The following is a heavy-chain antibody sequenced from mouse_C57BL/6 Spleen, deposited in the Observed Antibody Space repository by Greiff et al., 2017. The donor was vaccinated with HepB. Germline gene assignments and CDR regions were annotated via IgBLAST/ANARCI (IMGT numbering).Heavy chain of an antibody. D-gene: IGHD1-1*01. V-gene: IGHV1-7*01. CDR1: GYTFTSYW. J-gene: IGHJ4*01. CDR3: ATIYYYGSSYVGDYAMDY. CDR2: INPSSGYT. Sequence: VKLMESGAELAKPGASVKLSCKASGYTFTSYWMHWVKQRPGQGLEWIGYINPSSGYTKYNQKFKDKATLTADKSSSTAYMQLSSLTYEDSAVYYCATIYYYGSSYVGDYAMDYWGQGTSVTVSS.